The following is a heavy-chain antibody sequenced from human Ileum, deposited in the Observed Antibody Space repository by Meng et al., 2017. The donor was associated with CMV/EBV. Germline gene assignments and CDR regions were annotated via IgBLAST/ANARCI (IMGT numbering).Heavy chain of an antibody. D-gene: IGHD3-3*01. V-gene: IGHV4-39*07. CDR3: ARNVGFYSSQIAY. Sequence: QGSGPGLVSPSETLPPTGTASCGSTTSSTYYWGWIRQPPGKGLEWIGSVYYSGTTYYNPSLKSRVNMSIDTSKNRFSLKLSSATAADTAVYYCARNVGFYSSQIAYWGQGALVTVSS. CDR2: VYYSGTT. CDR1: CGSTTSSTYY. J-gene: IGHJ4*02.